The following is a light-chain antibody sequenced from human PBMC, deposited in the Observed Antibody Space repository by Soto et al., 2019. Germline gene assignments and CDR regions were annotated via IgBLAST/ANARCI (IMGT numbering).Light chain of an antibody. Sequence: DIQMTQSPSTLSASVGDRVTITCRASQSISNWLAWYQQKPGKAPKLLIYKASSLESGVPSRFSGSGSGTEFTLTSSSLQPDDFAPYYCQQYNSYPYTFGQGTKLEIK. J-gene: IGKJ2*01. V-gene: IGKV1-5*03. CDR3: QQYNSYPYT. CDR2: KAS. CDR1: QSISNW.